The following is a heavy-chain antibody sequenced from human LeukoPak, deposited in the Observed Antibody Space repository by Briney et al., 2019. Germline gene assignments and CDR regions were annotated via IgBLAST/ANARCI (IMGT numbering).Heavy chain of an antibody. V-gene: IGHV1-69*06. CDR2: SIPFFGTA. CDR1: GGTVSSYA. Sequence: SGSVSCKAAGGTVSSYAISGVRQAPGQRLGWMGGSIPFFGTANYAQKFHGRVAITADKATRTAYMGLSSLRSEDTAVHYCARGETAMITFEGVIVTPSYFHYWGQSPLVPVSS. J-gene: IGHJ4*02. CDR3: ARGETAMITFEGVIVTPSYFHY. D-gene: IGHD3-16*02.